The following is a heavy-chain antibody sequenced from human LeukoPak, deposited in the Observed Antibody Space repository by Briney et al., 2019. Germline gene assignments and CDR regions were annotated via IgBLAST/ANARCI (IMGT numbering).Heavy chain of an antibody. D-gene: IGHD6-13*01. J-gene: IGHJ4*02. Sequence: PGASVKVSCTASGYTFTAYYMHWVRQAPGQGLEWMGWNSPSSGDTNYAQKFQGRVTMTRDTSISTAYMELSRLRSGDTAVYYCARDRSSSWRWYWGQGTLVTVSS. CDR1: GYTFTAYY. CDR3: ARDRSSSWRWY. CDR2: NSPSSGDT. V-gene: IGHV1-2*02.